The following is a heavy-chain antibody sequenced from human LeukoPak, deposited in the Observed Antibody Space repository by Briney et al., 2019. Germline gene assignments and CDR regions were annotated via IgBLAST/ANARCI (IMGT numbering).Heavy chain of an antibody. CDR1: GGSISSSSYY. Sequence: PSETLSLTCTVSGGSISSSSYYWGWIRQPPGKGLEWIGSIYYSGSTYYNPSLKSRVTISVDTSKNQFSLKLSSVTAADTAVYYCAVGITIPMAGYLDYWGQGTLVTVSS. CDR3: AVGITIPMAGYLDY. D-gene: IGHD3-3*01. CDR2: IYYSGST. V-gene: IGHV4-39*01. J-gene: IGHJ4*02.